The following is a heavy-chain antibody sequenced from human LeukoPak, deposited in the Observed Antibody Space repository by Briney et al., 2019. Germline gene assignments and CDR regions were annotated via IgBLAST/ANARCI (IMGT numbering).Heavy chain of an antibody. CDR1: GYTFTSYY. V-gene: IGHV1-46*01. J-gene: IGHJ4*02. CDR3: ARDHGQQLARGYFDY. D-gene: IGHD6-13*01. CDR2: INPSGGST. Sequence: ASVKVSCKASGYTFTSYYMHWVRQAPGQVLEWMGIINPSGGSTSYAQKFQGRVTMTRDTSTSTVYMELSSLRSEDTAVYYCARDHGQQLARGYFDYWGQGTLVTVSS.